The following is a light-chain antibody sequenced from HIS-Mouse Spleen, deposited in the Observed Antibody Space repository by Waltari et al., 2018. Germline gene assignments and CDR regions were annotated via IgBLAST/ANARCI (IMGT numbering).Light chain of an antibody. CDR2: QDS. J-gene: IGLJ2*01. CDR3: QAWDSSYSV. Sequence: SYELTQPPSVSVSPGQTASITCSGDKWGDKYACWYQQKPGQSPVLVIYQDSKRPSGLPERFAGSHSGNTATLTISGTQAMDEADYYCQAWDSSYSVFGGGTKLTVL. CDR1: KWGDKY. V-gene: IGLV3-1*01.